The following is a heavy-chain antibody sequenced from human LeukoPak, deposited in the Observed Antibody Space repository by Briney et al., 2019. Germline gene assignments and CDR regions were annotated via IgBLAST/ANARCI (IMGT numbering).Heavy chain of an antibody. D-gene: IGHD2-21*02. J-gene: IGHJ3*02. CDR2: INAGNGNI. Sequence: ASVKVSCKASGYTFTSYGISWVRQAPGQRLEWMGWINAGNGNIKYSQKFQGRVTITGDTSASTAYMELSSLGSEDTALYYCASIQTAYAFDIWGQGTMVTVSS. V-gene: IGHV1-3*01. CDR3: ASIQTAYAFDI. CDR1: GYTFTSYG.